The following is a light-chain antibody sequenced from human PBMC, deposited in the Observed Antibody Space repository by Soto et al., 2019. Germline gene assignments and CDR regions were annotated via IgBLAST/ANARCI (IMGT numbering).Light chain of an antibody. V-gene: IGLV3-21*02. CDR2: VDS. CDR1: NIESKS. CDR3: QVWDTISDHYV. J-gene: IGLJ1*01. Sequence: SYDLTQPPSVSVAPGQTAWITCGGNNIESKSVHWYQQRPGQAPVLVIYVDSDRPSGIPDRFSASTSGNTAALTISRVEAGDEADYYCQVWDTISDHYVFGSGTKVTVL.